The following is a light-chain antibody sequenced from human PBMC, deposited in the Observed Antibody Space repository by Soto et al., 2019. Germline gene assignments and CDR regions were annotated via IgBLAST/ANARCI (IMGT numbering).Light chain of an antibody. CDR3: QQYETFSGT. J-gene: IGKJ1*01. CDR2: DAS. CDR1: QDINSY. Sequence: DIQMTQSPSSLSASVGDRVTITCQASQDINSYLNWFQQKPGKAPKVLIYDASNLKTGVPSRFSGSGSGTHYTFTIASLQPDDFATYYCQQYETFSGTFGPGTKVEI. V-gene: IGKV1-33*01.